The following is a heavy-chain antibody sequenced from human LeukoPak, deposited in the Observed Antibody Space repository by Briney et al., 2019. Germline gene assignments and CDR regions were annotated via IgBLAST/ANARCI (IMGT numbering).Heavy chain of an antibody. J-gene: IGHJ4*02. CDR2: ISGSGGST. Sequence: GGSLRLSCAASGFTFSSYAMSWVRQAPGKGLEWVSAISGSGGSTYYADSVKGRFTISRDNSKNTLYLQMNSLRAEDTAVCYCAKDEDGDYYDSSGYIDYWGQGTLVTVSS. CDR1: GFTFSSYA. CDR3: AKDEDGDYYDSSGYIDY. V-gene: IGHV3-23*01. D-gene: IGHD3-22*01.